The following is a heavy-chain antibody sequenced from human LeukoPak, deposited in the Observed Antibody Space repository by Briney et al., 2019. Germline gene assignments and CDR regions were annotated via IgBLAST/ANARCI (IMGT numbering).Heavy chain of an antibody. CDR3: VAYYGSGRSAD. CDR2: LSSSGSTI. Sequence: GGSLRLSCAASGFTFSSYEMNWVRLAPGKGLERVSYLSSSGSTIYYADSVKGRFTISRDNAKNSLYLQINSLSAEDPAVYYCVAYYGSGRSADWGQGTLVTVSS. J-gene: IGHJ4*02. V-gene: IGHV3-48*03. CDR1: GFTFSSYE. D-gene: IGHD3-10*01.